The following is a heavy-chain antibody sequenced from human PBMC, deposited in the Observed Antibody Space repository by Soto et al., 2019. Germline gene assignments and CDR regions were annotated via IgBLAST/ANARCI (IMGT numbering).Heavy chain of an antibody. V-gene: IGHV1-58*01. CDR2: IVVGSGNT. Sequence: GASVKVSCKASGFTFTSSAVQWVRQARGQRLEWIGWIVVGSGNTNYAQKFQERVTITRDMSTSTAYMELSSLRSEDTAVYYCAAAPYDSSGYYPLDPWGQGTLVTVSS. CDR3: AAAPYDSSGYYPLDP. CDR1: GFTFTSSA. D-gene: IGHD3-22*01. J-gene: IGHJ5*02.